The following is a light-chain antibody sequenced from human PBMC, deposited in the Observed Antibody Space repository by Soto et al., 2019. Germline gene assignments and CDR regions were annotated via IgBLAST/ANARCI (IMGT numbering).Light chain of an antibody. CDR3: CSYAGSSTSWV. CDR2: EDS. CDR1: SSDAGNYNF. J-gene: IGLJ3*02. Sequence: QSALTQPASVSGSPGQSITISCTGTSSDAGNYNFVSWYQQHPGKAPQVIIYEDSTRPSGVSNRISGSKSGNTASLTISGLQAEDAADYYCCSYAGSSTSWVFGGGTKVTVL. V-gene: IGLV2-23*01.